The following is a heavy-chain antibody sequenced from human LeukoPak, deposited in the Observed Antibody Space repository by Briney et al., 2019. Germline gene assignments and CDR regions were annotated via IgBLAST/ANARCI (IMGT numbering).Heavy chain of an antibody. Sequence: GGSLRLSCAASGFSFSTYAMSWVRQAPGKGLEWVSGVNGNGGSTSYADSVKGRFTIFRDNSKNTVYLQMNSLRVEDTAVYYCAKPLHGGCDYWGQGTVVTVSS. CDR3: AKPLHGGCDY. V-gene: IGHV3-23*01. CDR2: VNGNGGST. CDR1: GFSFSTYA. D-gene: IGHD3-16*02. J-gene: IGHJ4*02.